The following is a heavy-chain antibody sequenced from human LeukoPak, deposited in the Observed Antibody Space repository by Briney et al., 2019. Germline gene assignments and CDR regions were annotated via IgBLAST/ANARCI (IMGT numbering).Heavy chain of an antibody. CDR2: IRGRGSPT. CDR1: GFIFSHYG. J-gene: IGHJ4*02. V-gene: IGHV3-23*01. D-gene: IGHD1-26*01. Sequence: GGSLKLSCAASGFIFSHYGMSWVRQAPGKGLEWVSSIRGRGSPTYYADSVKGRFTISRDNSKNTLYLQMNSLRAEDTAVYYCAVGATHWGQGTLVTVSS. CDR3: AVGATH.